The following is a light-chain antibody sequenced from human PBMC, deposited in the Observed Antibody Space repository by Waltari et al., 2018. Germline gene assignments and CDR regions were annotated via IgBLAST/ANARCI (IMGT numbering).Light chain of an antibody. CDR3: CSYAGTSHVV. CDR2: DVS. Sequence: QSALPQPRSVSGPPVQSATIPGPGPSSDVVVYTYAPWYQQHPGKAPKLMIYDVSKRPSGVPDRFAGSKSGNTASLTISGLQAEDEADYYCCSYAGTSHVVFGGGTKLTVL. J-gene: IGLJ2*01. V-gene: IGLV2-11*01. CDR1: SSDVVVYTY.